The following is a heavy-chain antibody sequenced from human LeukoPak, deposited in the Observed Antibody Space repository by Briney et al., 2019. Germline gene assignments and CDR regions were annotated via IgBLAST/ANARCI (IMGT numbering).Heavy chain of an antibody. V-gene: IGHV3-30-3*01. CDR2: ISYDGSNK. Sequence: PGGSLRLSCAASGFTFSSYAMHWVRQAPGKGLEWVAVISYDGSNKYYADSVKGRFTISRDNSKNTLYLQMNSLRAEDTAVYYCARVFTIFGVVIKGAFDIWGQGTMVTVSS. J-gene: IGHJ3*02. CDR3: ARVFTIFGVVIKGAFDI. D-gene: IGHD3-3*01. CDR1: GFTFSSYA.